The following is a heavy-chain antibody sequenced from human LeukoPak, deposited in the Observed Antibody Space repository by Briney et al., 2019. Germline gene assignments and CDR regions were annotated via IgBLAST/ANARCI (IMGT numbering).Heavy chain of an antibody. CDR2: IYYSGST. CDR3: ARVAWELLWRYYYYYMDV. V-gene: IGHV4-59*11. Sequence: PSETLSLTCTVSGVSISSHYWSWIRQPPGKGLEWIGYIYYSGSTNYNPSLKSRVTISVDTSKNQFSLKLSSVTAADTAVYYCARVAWELLWRYYYYYMDVWGKGTTVTVSS. CDR1: GVSISSHY. J-gene: IGHJ6*03. D-gene: IGHD1-26*01.